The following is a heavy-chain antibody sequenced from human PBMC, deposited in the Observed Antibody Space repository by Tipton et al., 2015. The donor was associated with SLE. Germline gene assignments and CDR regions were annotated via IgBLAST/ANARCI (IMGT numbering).Heavy chain of an antibody. CDR3: ARADGSYFYYFMDV. CDR2: ASYSGRP. V-gene: IGHV4-59*01. CDR1: GGSISSYY. J-gene: IGHJ6*03. Sequence: TLSLTCTVSGGSISSYYWSWIRQPPGKGLEWIGDASYSGRPNFNPSLKSRVAVSVDTSKNQLSLRLSSVTAADSAVYYCARADGSYFYYFMDVWGKGTTVTVSS. D-gene: IGHD3-10*01.